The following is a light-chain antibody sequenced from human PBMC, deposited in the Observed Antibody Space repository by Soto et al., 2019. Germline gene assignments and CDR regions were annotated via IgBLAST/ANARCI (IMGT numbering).Light chain of an antibody. Sequence: DIQMTQSPSTLSASVGDRVTITCRASQSISSWLAWYQQKPGKAPKLMIYDASSLQSGVPATFSGSGSGTEFTLTISSLQPDDFATYYCQQYNSYPCTCGQGTKVESK. CDR3: QQYNSYPCT. CDR2: DAS. CDR1: QSISSW. J-gene: IGKJ1*01. V-gene: IGKV1-5*01.